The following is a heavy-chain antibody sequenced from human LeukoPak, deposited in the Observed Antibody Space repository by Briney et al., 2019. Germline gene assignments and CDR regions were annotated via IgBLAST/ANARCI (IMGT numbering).Heavy chain of an antibody. CDR2: ISDSGGST. D-gene: IGHD3-22*01. CDR1: GFTFSSYA. Sequence: GGSLRLSCAASGFTFSSYAMSWVRQAPGKGLEWVSAISDSGGSTYYADSVKGRFTISRDNSKNTLYLQMNSLRAEDTAVYYCAKGISVHYYDSSGYYLGYWGQGTLVTVSS. J-gene: IGHJ4*02. V-gene: IGHV3-23*01. CDR3: AKGISVHYYDSSGYYLGY.